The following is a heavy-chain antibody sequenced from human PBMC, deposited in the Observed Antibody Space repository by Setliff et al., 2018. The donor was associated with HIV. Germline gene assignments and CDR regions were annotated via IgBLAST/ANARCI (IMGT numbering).Heavy chain of an antibody. J-gene: IGHJ3*02. CDR1: GYTFTSYA. D-gene: IGHD3-10*01. Sequence: GASVKVSCKTSGYTFTSYAINWVRQAPGQGLEWMGGFIPMYGVANYAQRFQGRVTITTDESTSTAYMELSSLRSEDTAVYYCAGPRGDEAFDIWGQGTMVTVSS. V-gene: IGHV1-69*05. CDR2: FIPMYGVA. CDR3: AGPRGDEAFDI.